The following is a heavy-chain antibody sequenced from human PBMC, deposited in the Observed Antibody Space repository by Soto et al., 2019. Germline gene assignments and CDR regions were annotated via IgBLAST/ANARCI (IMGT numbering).Heavy chain of an antibody. CDR1: GFSFSTYA. Sequence: EAQMVESGGDLVQPGGSLRPSCAVSGFSFSTYAMSWVRQAPGKGPECVSSISDSGRNTFYADSVKGRFTISRDNSGNTVYLQMSSLRAEDTAIYYCARGWDTSYVFDYWGPGTLVTVAS. V-gene: IGHV3-23*04. J-gene: IGHJ4*02. D-gene: IGHD3-10*02. CDR3: ARGWDTSYVFDY. CDR2: ISDSGRNT.